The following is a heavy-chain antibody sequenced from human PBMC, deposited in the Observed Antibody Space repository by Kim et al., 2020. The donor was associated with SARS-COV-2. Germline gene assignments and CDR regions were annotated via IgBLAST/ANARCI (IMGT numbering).Heavy chain of an antibody. Sequence: ASVKVSCKASGYTLTRYALNWVRQAPGQGLEWMGWIKTNTGNPTYAQGFTGRFVFSLDTSVSTAYLQISSLKAEDTALYYCARGHYSSYGDYWGQGTLVTVSS. J-gene: IGHJ4*02. CDR3: ARGHYSSYGDY. D-gene: IGHD6-6*01. CDR2: IKTNTGNP. V-gene: IGHV7-4-1*02. CDR1: GYTLTRYA.